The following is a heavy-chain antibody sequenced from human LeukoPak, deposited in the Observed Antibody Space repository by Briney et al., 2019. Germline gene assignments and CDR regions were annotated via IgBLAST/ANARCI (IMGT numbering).Heavy chain of an antibody. CDR1: GFTFSSSA. CDR3: AKIYDFWSGQLLSDY. V-gene: IGHV3-23*01. CDR2: ISGSGGST. Sequence: GGSLRLSCAASGFTFSSSAMSWVRQAPGKGLEWVSAISGSGGSTYYADSVRGRFTISRDNSKNTLYLQMNSLRAEDTAVYYCAKIYDFWSGQLLSDYWGQGTLVTVSS. J-gene: IGHJ4*02. D-gene: IGHD3-3*01.